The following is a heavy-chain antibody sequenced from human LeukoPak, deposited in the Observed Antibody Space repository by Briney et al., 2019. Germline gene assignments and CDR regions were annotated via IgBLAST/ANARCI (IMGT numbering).Heavy chain of an antibody. Sequence: PGGSLRLSCAASGFIFDDYAMHWVRQAPGKGLEWVSGISWSSGSRGYADSVKGRFTISRDNAKNSLYLQMNSLRAEDTALYHCAKDIRSGYSGYDLVYWGQGTLVTVSS. J-gene: IGHJ4*02. CDR3: AKDIRSGYSGYDLVY. V-gene: IGHV3-9*01. CDR1: GFIFDDYA. D-gene: IGHD5-12*01. CDR2: ISWSSGSR.